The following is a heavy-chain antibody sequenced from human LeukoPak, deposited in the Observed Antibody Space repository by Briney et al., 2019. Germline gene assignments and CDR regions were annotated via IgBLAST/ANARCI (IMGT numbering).Heavy chain of an antibody. J-gene: IGHJ4*02. D-gene: IGHD6-19*01. CDR1: GFTFSSYA. CDR2: ISGSGGST. CDR3: AKPPVAVAGQDPDY. V-gene: IGHV3-23*01. Sequence: GGSLRLSCAASGFTFSSYAMSWVRQAPGKGLEWVSAISGSGGSTYYADSVKGQFTISRDNSKNTLYLQMNSLRAEDTAVYYCAKPPVAVAGQDPDYWGQGTLVTVSS.